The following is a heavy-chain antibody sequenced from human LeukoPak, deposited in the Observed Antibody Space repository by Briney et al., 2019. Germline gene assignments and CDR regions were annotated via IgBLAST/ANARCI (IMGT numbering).Heavy chain of an antibody. V-gene: IGHV1-46*01. Sequence: ASVKVSCKASGYTFTNNYMHWVRHAPGQGLEWMGIINPSGGSTNYAQKFQGRVTMTRDASTSTVYMELSSLRSEDTAVYYCARAVGIVVVVVATLDYWGQGTLSPSPQ. J-gene: IGHJ4*02. CDR1: GYTFTNNY. D-gene: IGHD2-15*01. CDR3: ARAVGIVVVVVATLDY. CDR2: INPSGGST.